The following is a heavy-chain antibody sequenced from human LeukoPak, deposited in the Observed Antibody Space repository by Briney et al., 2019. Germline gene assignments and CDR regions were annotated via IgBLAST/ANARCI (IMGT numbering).Heavy chain of an antibody. CDR2: IYYSGST. CDR1: GGSISSSSYY. J-gene: IGHJ4*02. CDR3: ATTSAAFDY. Sequence: SETLSLTCTVSGGSISSSSYYWGWIRQPPGKGLEWIGSIYYSGSTNYNPSLKSRVTISVDTSKNQFSLRLSSVTAADTAVYYCATTSAAFDYWGQGTLVTVSS. D-gene: IGHD6-25*01. V-gene: IGHV4-39*07.